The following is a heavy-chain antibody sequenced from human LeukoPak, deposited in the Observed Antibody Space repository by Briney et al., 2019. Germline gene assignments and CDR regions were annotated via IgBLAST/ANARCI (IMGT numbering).Heavy chain of an antibody. J-gene: IGHJ5*02. CDR2: ISGSGGST. CDR1: GFTFSSYA. CDR3: AKDTVDDFWSGYYKDWFDP. Sequence: GGSLRLSCAASGFTFSSYAMSWVRQAPGKGLEWVSAISGSGGSTYYADSGKGRFTISRDNSKNTLYLQMNSLRAEDTAVYYCAKDTVDDFWSGYYKDWFDPWGQGTLVTVSS. D-gene: IGHD3-3*01. V-gene: IGHV3-23*01.